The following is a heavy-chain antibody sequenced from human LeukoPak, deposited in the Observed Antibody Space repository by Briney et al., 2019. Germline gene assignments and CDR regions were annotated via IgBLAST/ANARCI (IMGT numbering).Heavy chain of an antibody. J-gene: IGHJ5*02. Sequence: PGGSLRLSCAASGFTFSTFGMHWVRQAPGKGLEWVAFIRNDGSKKYYADSVKGRFTISRDNSKNTLYLQVNSLRAEDTAVYYCAKDRGPGVIMGTNWLDPWGQGTLVTVSS. CDR1: GFTFSTFG. CDR3: AKDRGPGVIMGTNWLDP. V-gene: IGHV3-30*02. D-gene: IGHD3-10*01. CDR2: IRNDGSKK.